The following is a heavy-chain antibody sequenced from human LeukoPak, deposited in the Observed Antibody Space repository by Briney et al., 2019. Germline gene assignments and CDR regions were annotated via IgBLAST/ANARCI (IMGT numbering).Heavy chain of an antibody. CDR1: GFTFSSYA. CDR3: ARELNGYGYYFFDY. Sequence: GRSLRLSCAASGFTFSSYAMHWVRQAPGKGLEWVAVISYDGSNKYYADSVKGRFTISRDNSKNSLYLQMNGLGAEDTAVYYCARELNGYGYYFFDYWGPGTLVTVSS. J-gene: IGHJ4*02. D-gene: IGHD3-16*01. CDR2: ISYDGSNK. V-gene: IGHV3-30-3*01.